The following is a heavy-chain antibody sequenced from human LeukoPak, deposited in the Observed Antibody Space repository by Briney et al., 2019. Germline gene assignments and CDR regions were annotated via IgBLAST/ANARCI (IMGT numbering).Heavy chain of an antibody. CDR1: GFTFSSYE. Sequence: PGGSLRLSCAASGFTFSSYEMNWVRQAPGKGLEWVSYISSSGSTIYYADSVKGRFTISRDNAKNSLYRQMNSLRAEDTAVYYCAKDISPSAYCGGDCYYYYYMDVWGKGTTVTISS. CDR3: AKDISPSAYCGGDCYYYYYMDV. J-gene: IGHJ6*03. CDR2: ISSSGSTI. D-gene: IGHD2-21*02. V-gene: IGHV3-48*03.